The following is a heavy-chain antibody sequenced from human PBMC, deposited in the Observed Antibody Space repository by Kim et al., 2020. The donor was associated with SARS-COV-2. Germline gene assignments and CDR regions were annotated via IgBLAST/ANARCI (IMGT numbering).Heavy chain of an antibody. CDR3: AKGGSARIAVAGRNLDY. D-gene: IGHD6-19*01. CDR2: IKQDGSEK. V-gene: IGHV3-7*01. Sequence: GGSLRLSCAVSGFTFSSYWMSWVRQAPGKGLEWVANIKQDGSEKYYVDSVKGRFTISRDNAKKSLYLQMNSLRAEDTAVYYCAKGGSARIAVAGRNLDY. J-gene: IGHJ4*01. CDR1: GFTFSSYW.